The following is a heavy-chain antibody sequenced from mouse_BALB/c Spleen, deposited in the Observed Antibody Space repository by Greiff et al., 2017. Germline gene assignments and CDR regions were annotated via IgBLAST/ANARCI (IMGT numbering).Heavy chain of an antibody. CDR2: IRNKANGYTT. CDR1: GFTFTDYY. Sequence: EVQGVESGGGLVQPGGSLRLSCATSGFTFTDYYMSWVRQPPGKALEWLGFIRNKANGYTTEYSASVKGRFTISRDNSQSILYLQMNTLRAEDSATYYCARASYDYLCAYWGQGTLVTVSA. D-gene: IGHD2-4*01. CDR3: ARASYDYLCAY. V-gene: IGHV7-3*02. J-gene: IGHJ3*01.